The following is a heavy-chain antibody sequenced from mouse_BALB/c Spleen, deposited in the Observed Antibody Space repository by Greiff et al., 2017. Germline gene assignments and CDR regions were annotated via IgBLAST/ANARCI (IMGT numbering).Heavy chain of an antibody. Sequence: VQLQQSGAELARPGASVKMSCKASGYTFTSYTMHWVKQRPGQGLEWIGYINPSSGYTNYNQKFKDKATLTADKSSSTAYMQLSSLTSEDSAVYYCARGGNYVRYFDYWGQGTTLTVSS. D-gene: IGHD2-1*01. CDR1: GYTFTSYT. CDR3: ARGGNYVRYFDY. J-gene: IGHJ2*01. CDR2: INPSSGYT. V-gene: IGHV1-4*01.